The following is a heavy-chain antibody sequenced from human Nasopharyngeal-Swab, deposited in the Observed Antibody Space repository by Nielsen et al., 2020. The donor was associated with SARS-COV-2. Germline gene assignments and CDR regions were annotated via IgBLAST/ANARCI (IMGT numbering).Heavy chain of an antibody. Sequence: GESLKISCAASGFTFSSFPIHWVRQAPGKGPEWVTVISYDGSNKYYADSVKGRFTISRDNSKNTLYLQMNSLRAEDTAVYYCARDSALGRAAWLRHYGQNAFDIWGQGTMVTVSS. CDR3: ARDSALGRAAWLRHYGQNAFDI. CDR2: ISYDGSNK. CDR1: GFTFSSFP. J-gene: IGHJ3*02. D-gene: IGHD5-12*01. V-gene: IGHV3-30-3*01.